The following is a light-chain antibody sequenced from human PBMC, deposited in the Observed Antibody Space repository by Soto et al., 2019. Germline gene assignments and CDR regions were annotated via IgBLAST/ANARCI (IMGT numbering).Light chain of an antibody. CDR3: ISYTSTRTYV. Sequence: QSVLTQPASVSGSPGQSVTISCTGTSSDVGGNNYVSWYRQLQGEAPKLILYGDSDRPSGVSDRFSGSKSGDTASLTVSGLQAEDEAGYYFISYTSTRTYVFVTRTMV. CDR1: SSDVGGNNY. J-gene: IGLJ1*01. CDR2: GDS. V-gene: IGLV2-14*01.